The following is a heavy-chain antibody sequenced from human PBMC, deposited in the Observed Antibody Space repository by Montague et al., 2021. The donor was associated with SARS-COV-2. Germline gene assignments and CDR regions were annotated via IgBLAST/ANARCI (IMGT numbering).Heavy chain of an antibody. CDR3: ARSRVIRYFDWLSQRDYFDY. J-gene: IGHJ4*02. CDR1: GGSISSCDYY. CDR2: IYYSGST. Sequence: TLSLTCTVSGGSISSCDYYWSWLRQPPGKGLDWIGYIYYSGSTYSNSSLKSRVTISGDTPKNQFSLKPSSVTAADTAVYYCARSRVIRYFDWLSQRDYFDYWGQGTMVTVSS. D-gene: IGHD3-9*01. V-gene: IGHV4-30-4*08.